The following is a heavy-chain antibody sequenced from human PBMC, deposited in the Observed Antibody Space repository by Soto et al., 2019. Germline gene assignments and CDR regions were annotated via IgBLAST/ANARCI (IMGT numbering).Heavy chain of an antibody. Sequence: GGSLRLSCAASGFTFSNAWMSCVRQAPGKGLEWVGRIKSKTDGGTTDYAAPVKGRFTISRDDSKNTLYLQMNSLKTEDTAGYYCTLYYVILTVGYGMDVWGQGTAVTVSS. CDR3: TLYYVILTVGYGMDV. CDR2: IKSKTDGGTT. J-gene: IGHJ6*02. CDR1: GFTFSNAW. V-gene: IGHV3-15*01. D-gene: IGHD3-9*01.